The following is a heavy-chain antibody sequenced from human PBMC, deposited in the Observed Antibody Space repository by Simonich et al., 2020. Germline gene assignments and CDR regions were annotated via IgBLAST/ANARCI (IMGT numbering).Heavy chain of an antibody. Sequence: EVQLVESGGGLVKPGGSLRLSCAASGFTFSSYSRNWVRQAPRKGVEWVAYISSSSSYIYYADSVKGRFTISRDNAKNALYLQMNSLRAEDTAVYYCARARGDSSSWYFDYWGQGTLVTVSS. V-gene: IGHV3-21*01. J-gene: IGHJ4*02. D-gene: IGHD6-13*01. CDR2: ISSSSSYI. CDR1: GFTFSSYS. CDR3: ARARGDSSSWYFDY.